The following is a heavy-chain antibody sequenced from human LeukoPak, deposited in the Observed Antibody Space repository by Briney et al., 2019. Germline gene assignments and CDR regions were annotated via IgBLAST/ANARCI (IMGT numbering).Heavy chain of an antibody. J-gene: IGHJ4*02. D-gene: IGHD7-27*01. V-gene: IGHV1-18*04. CDR2: ISAYNGNT. CDR1: GYTFTGYY. CDR3: ARGGLTGDSDY. Sequence: ASVKVSCKASGYTFTGYYMHWVRQAPGQGLEWMGWISAYNGNTNYAQKLQGRVTMTTDTSTSTAYMELRSLRSDDTAVYYCARGGLTGDSDYWGQGTLVTVSS.